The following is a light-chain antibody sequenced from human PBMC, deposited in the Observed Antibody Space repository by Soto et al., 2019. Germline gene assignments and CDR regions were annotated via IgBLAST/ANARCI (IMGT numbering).Light chain of an antibody. Sequence: DIQMTQSPSTLSASVGDRVTITCRASQSISDLLAWYQQKPGKAPKLLIYKASSLKSGVPSRFSGSGSGTEYTLTISSLQPDDFASYYCQQYNVYWTFGQGTKVEIK. CDR1: QSISDL. V-gene: IGKV1-5*03. CDR3: QQYNVYWT. J-gene: IGKJ1*01. CDR2: KAS.